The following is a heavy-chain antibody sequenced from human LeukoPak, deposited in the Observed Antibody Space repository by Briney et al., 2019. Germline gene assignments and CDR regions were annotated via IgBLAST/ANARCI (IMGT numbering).Heavy chain of an antibody. CDR1: GGSISSYY. V-gene: IGHV4-59*01. J-gene: IGHJ6*03. CDR3: ARGVGELLSYYYYYYMDV. D-gene: IGHD3-10*01. Sequence: NTSETLSLTCTVSGGSISSYYWSWIRQPPGKGLEWIGYIYYSGSTNYNPSLKSRVTISVDTSKNQFSLKLSSVTAADTAVYYCARGVGELLSYYYYYYMDVWGKGTTVTISS. CDR2: IYYSGST.